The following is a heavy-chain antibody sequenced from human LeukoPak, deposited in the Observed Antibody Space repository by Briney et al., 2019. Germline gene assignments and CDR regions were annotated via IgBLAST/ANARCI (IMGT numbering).Heavy chain of an antibody. CDR2: IYSSGST. Sequence: PSETLSLTCTVSGGSISSSYYYWGWIRQPPGKGLEWIGSIYSSGSTYYNPSLKSRVTISVDTSKNQFSLKLSSVTAADTAVYYCARGGEYSGYDYPDYWGQGTLVTVSS. CDR3: ARGGEYSGYDYPDY. CDR1: GGSISSSYYY. D-gene: IGHD5-12*01. J-gene: IGHJ4*02. V-gene: IGHV4-39*07.